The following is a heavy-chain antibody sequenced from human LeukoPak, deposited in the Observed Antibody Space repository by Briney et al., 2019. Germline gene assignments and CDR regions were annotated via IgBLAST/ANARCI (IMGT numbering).Heavy chain of an antibody. CDR2: INPNSGVT. Sequence: ASVKVSCKASGYTFTAYYMHWVRQAPGQGLEWMGWINPNSGVTNYAQKFQGRVTMTRYTSISTAYMELSRLTSEDTAVYYCARDSRGFSVDPWGQGTLVTVSS. J-gene: IGHJ5*02. CDR3: ARDSRGFSVDP. D-gene: IGHD2-15*01. CDR1: GYTFTAYY. V-gene: IGHV1-2*02.